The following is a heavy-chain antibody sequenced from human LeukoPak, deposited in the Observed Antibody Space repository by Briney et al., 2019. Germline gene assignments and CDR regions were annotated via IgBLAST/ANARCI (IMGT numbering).Heavy chain of an antibody. CDR2: ISHDESRK. D-gene: IGHD3-10*01. CDR1: GFTFSNYP. V-gene: IGHV3-30-3*01. J-gene: IGHJ6*02. CDR3: AREPYGISGYALDV. Sequence: GGSLRLSCAASGFTFSNYPMHWVRQAPGKGLEWVTMISHDESRKFYAVSVKGRFTVSRVNSKNTLFLHMSSLGPEDTAIYYCAREPYGISGYALDVWGQGTTVTVSS.